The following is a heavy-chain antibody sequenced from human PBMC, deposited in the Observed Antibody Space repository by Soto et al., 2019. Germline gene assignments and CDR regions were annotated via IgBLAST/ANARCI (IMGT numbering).Heavy chain of an antibody. CDR1: GGSFSGYY. J-gene: IGHJ6*02. D-gene: IGHD3-10*01. Sequence: SETLSLTCAVYGGSFSGYYWSWIRQPPGKGLEWIGEINHSGSTNYNPSLKSRVTISVDTSKNQFSLKLSSVTAADTAVYYCARGPYYYGSGSLGFDYYYYGMDVWGQGTTVTVS. CDR2: INHSGST. CDR3: ARGPYYYGSGSLGFDYYYYGMDV. V-gene: IGHV4-34*01.